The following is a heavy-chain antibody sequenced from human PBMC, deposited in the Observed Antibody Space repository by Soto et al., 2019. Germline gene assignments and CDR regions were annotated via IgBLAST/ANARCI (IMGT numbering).Heavy chain of an antibody. Sequence: SETLSLTCTVSGDSISSGGYYWSWIRQHPGKGLEWIGYIYFSGSTYYNPSLQSRVTISVDTSKNQFSLKLSSVAAADTAVYYCARGSFWSGYLRSNWFDPSGQGTLVTVSS. D-gene: IGHD3-3*01. V-gene: IGHV4-31*03. CDR3: ARGSFWSGYLRSNWFDP. CDR1: GDSISSGGYY. CDR2: IYFSGST. J-gene: IGHJ5*02.